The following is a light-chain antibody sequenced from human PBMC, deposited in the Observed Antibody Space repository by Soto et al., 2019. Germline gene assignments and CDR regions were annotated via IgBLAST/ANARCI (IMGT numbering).Light chain of an antibody. CDR2: RAS. Sequence: DIQMTQSPSSVSASVGGRVTITSRASQGIGNWLAWYQQKPGKAPKLLSYRASHLHTGVPSRFSGSGSGTDFTLTINSLKPEDFETYYCQQANSFPITFGQGTRLEIK. V-gene: IGKV1-12*01. J-gene: IGKJ5*01. CDR1: QGIGNW. CDR3: QQANSFPIT.